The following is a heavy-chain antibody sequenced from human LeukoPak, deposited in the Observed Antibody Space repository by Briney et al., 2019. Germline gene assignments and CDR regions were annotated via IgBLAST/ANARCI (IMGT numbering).Heavy chain of an antibody. J-gene: IGHJ5*02. Sequence: GASVKVSCKASGGTFNYYAITWVRQAPGQGPEWMGGIIPVFATTHYAQKFQGRVTITADESTSTAYMELRSLRSEDTAVYYCARERGRALDLYGSGSYYAWFDPWGQGTLVTVSS. CDR2: IIPVFATT. V-gene: IGHV1-69*13. CDR3: ARERGRALDLYGSGSYYAWFDP. CDR1: GGTFNYYA. D-gene: IGHD3-10*01.